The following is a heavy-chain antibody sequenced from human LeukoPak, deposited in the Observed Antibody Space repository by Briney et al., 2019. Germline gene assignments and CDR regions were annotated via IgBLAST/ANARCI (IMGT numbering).Heavy chain of an antibody. D-gene: IGHD2-2*03. CDR2: INPSGGST. J-gene: IGHJ6*03. CDR1: GYTFTSYY. Sequence: ASVKVSCKASGYTFTSYYMHWVRQAPGQGLEWMGIINPSGGSTTYAQKFQGRVTMTRDTSTSTVYMELCSLRSEDTAVYYCATGADGYCSSTSCYFFHYYMDVWGKGTTVTISS. CDR3: ATGADGYCSSTSCYFFHYYMDV. V-gene: IGHV1-46*01.